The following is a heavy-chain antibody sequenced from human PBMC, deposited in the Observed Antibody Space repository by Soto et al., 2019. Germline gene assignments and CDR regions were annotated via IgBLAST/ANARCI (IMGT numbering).Heavy chain of an antibody. J-gene: IGHJ4*02. V-gene: IGHV1-69*01. Sequence: QVQLVQSGAEVRKPGSSVKVSCTASGGSLRNSVISWVRQAPAQRLEWMGGVIPMLGTANYAQKFQGRVTMTADEATSTAYMDLSSLSPDDTAVDYCARLGHPDHWGPGTLVIVSS. CDR1: GGSLRNSV. CDR3: ARLGHPDH. CDR2: VIPMLGTA.